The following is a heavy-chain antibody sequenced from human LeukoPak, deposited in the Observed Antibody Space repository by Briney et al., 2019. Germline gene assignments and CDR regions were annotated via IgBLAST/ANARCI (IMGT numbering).Heavy chain of an antibody. CDR2: ISSSSSYI. J-gene: IGHJ3*02. V-gene: IGHV3-21*01. Sequence: GGSLRLSCAASGFTFSYYNMNWVRQVPGKGLEWVSSISSSSSYIYYADSVKGRFTISRDNSKNTLYLQMNSLRAEDTAVYYCAKDYASLLRFLEWYPDAFDIWGQGTMVTVSS. D-gene: IGHD3-3*01. CDR1: GFTFSYYN. CDR3: AKDYASLLRFLEWYPDAFDI.